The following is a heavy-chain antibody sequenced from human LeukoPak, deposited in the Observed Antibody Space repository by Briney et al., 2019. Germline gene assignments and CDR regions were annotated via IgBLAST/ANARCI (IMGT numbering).Heavy chain of an antibody. CDR1: GFTSSSYT. D-gene: IGHD2-2*01. V-gene: IGHV3-23*01. CDR2: ISGSGGSP. Sequence: PGGSLRLSCAASGFTSSSYTMTWIRQAPGKGLEWVSTISGSGGSPYYADSVKGRFTISRDNSKNTLYLQMNSLRAEDTAVYYCAKVVVVPAATTKAYYFDYRGQGTLVTVSS. CDR3: AKVVVVPAATTKAYYFDY. J-gene: IGHJ4*02.